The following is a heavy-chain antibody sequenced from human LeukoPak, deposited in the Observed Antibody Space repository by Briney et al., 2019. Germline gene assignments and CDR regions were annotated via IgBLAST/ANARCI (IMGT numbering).Heavy chain of an antibody. J-gene: IGHJ4*02. Sequence: SETLSLTCAVYGGSFSGYYWSWIRQPPGKGLERIGEINHSGSTNYNPSLKSRVTISIDTSKNQFSLKLSSVTAADTAVYYCAREDSYGRFDYWGQGTLVTVSS. CDR2: INHSGST. V-gene: IGHV4-34*01. D-gene: IGHD5-18*01. CDR3: AREDSYGRFDY. CDR1: GGSFSGYY.